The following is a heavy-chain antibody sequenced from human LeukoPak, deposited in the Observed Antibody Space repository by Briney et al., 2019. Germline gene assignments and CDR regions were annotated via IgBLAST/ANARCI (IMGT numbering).Heavy chain of an antibody. D-gene: IGHD3-22*01. Sequence: ASVKVSCKASGYTFTGYYMHWVRQAPGQGLEWMGRISPNSGGTNYAQKLQGRVTMTRDTSISTAYMELSRLRSDDTAVYYCARRVGYDSSGYYYVSTGSLVYWGQGTLVTVSS. V-gene: IGHV1-2*06. J-gene: IGHJ4*02. CDR3: ARRVGYDSSGYYYVSTGSLVY. CDR2: ISPNSGGT. CDR1: GYTFTGYY.